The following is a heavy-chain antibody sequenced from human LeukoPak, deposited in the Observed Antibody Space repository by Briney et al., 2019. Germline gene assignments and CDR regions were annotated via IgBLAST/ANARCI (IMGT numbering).Heavy chain of an antibody. CDR2: INSDGSST. V-gene: IGHV3-74*01. D-gene: IGHD6-19*01. CDR3: ARPDRAGWYDYYYYMDV. CDR1: GFTFSSYW. J-gene: IGHJ6*03. Sequence: PGGSLRLSCAASGFTFSSYWMHWVRQAPGEGLVWVSRINSDGSSTSYADSVKGRFTISRDNAKNTLYLQMNSLRAEDTAVYYCARPDRAGWYDYYYYMDVWGKGTTVTVSS.